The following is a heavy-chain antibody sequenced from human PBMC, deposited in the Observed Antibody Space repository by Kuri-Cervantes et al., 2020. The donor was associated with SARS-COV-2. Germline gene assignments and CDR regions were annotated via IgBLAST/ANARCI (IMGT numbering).Heavy chain of an antibody. Sequence: GSLRLPCAASGFTVSSNYMSWVRQAPGKGLEWVSVIYSGGSTYYADSVKGRFTISRDNSKNTLYLQMNSLRAEDTAVYYCARVAKSGWNANNWFDPWGQGTLVTVSS. CDR3: ARVAKSGWNANNWFDP. CDR1: GFTVSSNY. CDR2: IYSGGST. D-gene: IGHD1-1*01. J-gene: IGHJ5*02. V-gene: IGHV3-66*01.